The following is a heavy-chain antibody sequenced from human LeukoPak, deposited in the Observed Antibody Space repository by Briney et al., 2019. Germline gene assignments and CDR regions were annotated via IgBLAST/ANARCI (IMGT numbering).Heavy chain of an antibody. CDR3: ARDGQTYYYDSSAHKGYYYYGMDV. V-gene: IGHV4-59*01. CDR2: IYYSGST. Sequence: PSETLSLTCTVSGGSISSYYWSWIRQPSGKGLEWIGYIYYSGSTNYNPSLKSRVTISVDTSKNQFSLKLSSVTAADTAVYYCARDGQTYYYDSSAHKGYYYYGMDVWGQGTTVTVSS. CDR1: GGSISSYY. D-gene: IGHD3-22*01. J-gene: IGHJ6*02.